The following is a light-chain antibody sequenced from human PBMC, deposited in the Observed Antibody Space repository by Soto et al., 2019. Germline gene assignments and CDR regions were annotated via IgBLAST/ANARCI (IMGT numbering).Light chain of an antibody. V-gene: IGKV3-11*01. J-gene: IGKJ4*01. CDR2: DAS. CDR1: QSVSSF. CDR3: QQRSNWPLS. Sequence: EIVLTQSPATLSLSPGERATLSCRASQSVSSFLAWYQQKPGQAPRLLIYDASNKATGIPARFSGSGSGTDFTLTINSLEPEDFAVYYCQQRSNWPLSFGSGTKVEIK.